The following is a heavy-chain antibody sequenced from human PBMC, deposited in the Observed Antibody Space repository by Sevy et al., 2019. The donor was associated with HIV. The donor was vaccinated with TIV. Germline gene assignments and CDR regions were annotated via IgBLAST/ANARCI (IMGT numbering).Heavy chain of an antibody. CDR3: ARDGGCTSTSCLLYFDY. D-gene: IGHD2-2*01. V-gene: IGHV3-21*01. Sequence: GGSLRLSCAASGFTFSSYTMNWVRQAPGKGLEWVSSISSSSTYIYYADSLKGRFTISRDNAKNSVYLQMDSLRAEDTAVYYCARDGGCTSTSCLLYFDYWGQGTLVTVSS. J-gene: IGHJ4*02. CDR1: GFTFSSYT. CDR2: ISSSSTYI.